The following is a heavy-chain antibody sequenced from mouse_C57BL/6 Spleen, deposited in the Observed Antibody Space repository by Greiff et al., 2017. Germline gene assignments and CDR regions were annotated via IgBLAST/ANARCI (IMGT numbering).Heavy chain of an antibody. D-gene: IGHD1-1*01. Sequence: EVQLQQPGGGLVQPGGSLKLSCAASGFTFSDYGMAWVRQAPRRGPEWVVIISNLGYSIYYADTVTGRFTISREMAKNTPYLETSRQMSGDTAKDYGARVITTVGAPVFDVWGTGTTVTVSS. CDR1: GFTFSDYG. V-gene: IGHV5-15*01. CDR2: ISNLGYSI. J-gene: IGHJ1*03. CDR3: ARVITTVGAPVFDV.